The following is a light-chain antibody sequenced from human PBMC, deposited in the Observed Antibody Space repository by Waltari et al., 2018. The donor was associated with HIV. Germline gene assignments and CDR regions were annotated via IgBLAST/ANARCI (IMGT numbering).Light chain of an antibody. Sequence: EIVLMQSPGTLSLSPGERATLSCRASQRVTSSSLAWYPQKPVTAPRFFNPYASSRATGIPERFRGSGSGTDFTLTISKLEPEDCAVYICQQDGRSLGLTFGGGTKVEIK. CDR2: YAS. V-gene: IGKV3-20*01. CDR1: QRVTSSS. CDR3: QQDGRSLGLT. J-gene: IGKJ4*01.